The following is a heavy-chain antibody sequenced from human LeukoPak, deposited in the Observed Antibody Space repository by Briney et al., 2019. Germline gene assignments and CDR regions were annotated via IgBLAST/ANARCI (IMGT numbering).Heavy chain of an antibody. Sequence: GESLKISCKGSGYSFTSYWIGWVRQMPGKGLGWMGIIYPGDSDTRYSPSFQGQVTISADKFISTAYLQWSSLKASDTAMYYCARRRDLYSGSYYPFDYWGQGTLVTVSS. CDR1: GYSFTSYW. J-gene: IGHJ4*02. V-gene: IGHV5-51*01. CDR3: ARRRDLYSGSYYPFDY. CDR2: IYPGDSDT. D-gene: IGHD1-26*01.